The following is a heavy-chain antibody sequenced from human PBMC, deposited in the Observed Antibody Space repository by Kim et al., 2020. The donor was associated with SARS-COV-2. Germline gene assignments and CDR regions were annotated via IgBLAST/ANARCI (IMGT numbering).Heavy chain of an antibody. CDR2: ISWNSGSI. J-gene: IGHJ6*02. D-gene: IGHD2-15*01. Sequence: GGSLRLSCAASGFTFDDYAMHWVRQAPGKGQEWVSGISWNSGSIGYADSVKGRFTISRDNAKNSLYLQMNSLRAEDTALYYCAKDQFGGSRYYGMDVWGQGTTVTVSS. V-gene: IGHV3-9*01. CDR3: AKDQFGGSRYYGMDV. CDR1: GFTFDDYA.